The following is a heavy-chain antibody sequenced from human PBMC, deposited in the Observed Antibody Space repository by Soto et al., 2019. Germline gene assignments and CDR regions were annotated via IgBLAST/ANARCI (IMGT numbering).Heavy chain of an antibody. J-gene: IGHJ4*02. CDR1: GFTFSRCD. V-gene: IGHV3-21*01. CDR3: ARECVDTVTSITIPFDY. D-gene: IGHD5-12*01. Sequence: PGGSLRLSCATSGFTFSRCDMNWVRQAPGKGLEWVSFLSSSDSYMYYADSVKGRFTTSRDNSKKSLYLQMNSLRADETAVYYCARECVDTVTSITIPFDYWGQGALVTVSS. CDR2: LSSSDSYM.